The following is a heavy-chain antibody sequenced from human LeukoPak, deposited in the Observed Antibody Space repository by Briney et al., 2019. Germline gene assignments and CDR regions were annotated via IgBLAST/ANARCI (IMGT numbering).Heavy chain of an antibody. CDR2: IIPILGIA. CDR1: GGTFSSYA. Sequence: SVKVSCKASGGTFSSYAISWVRQAPGQGLEWMGRIIPILGIANYAQKFQGRVTMTEDTSTDTAYMELSSLRSEDTAVYYCALRIAAANWFDPWGQGTLVTVSS. D-gene: IGHD6-13*01. CDR3: ALRIAAANWFDP. J-gene: IGHJ5*02. V-gene: IGHV1-69*04.